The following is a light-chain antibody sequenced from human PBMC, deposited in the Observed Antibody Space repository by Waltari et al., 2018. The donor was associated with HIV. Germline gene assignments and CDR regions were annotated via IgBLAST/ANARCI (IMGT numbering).Light chain of an antibody. CDR1: QDISNS. CDR2: DVS. CDR3: QKYGSAPLT. J-gene: IGKJ4*01. Sequence: DIQVTQSPSSLSASVGDRVTMTCRASQDISNSLAWYQLQPGKAPKLLIYDVSQLQSGVPSRFRGSGSGTSFTLTISSLQPEDVASYFCQKYGSAPLTIGGGTKVDLK. V-gene: IGKV1-27*01.